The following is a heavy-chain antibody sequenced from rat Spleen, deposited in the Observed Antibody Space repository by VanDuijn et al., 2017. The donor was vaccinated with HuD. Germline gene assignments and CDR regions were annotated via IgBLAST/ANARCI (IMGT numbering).Heavy chain of an antibody. CDR1: GFSLTGYN. CDR3: ARGTTTFAY. V-gene: IGHV2-63*01. J-gene: IGHJ3*01. D-gene: IGHD1-5*01. Sequence: QVQLKESGPGLVQPSQTLSLTCTVSGFSLTGYNVHWVRQPPGKGLEWMGGMRYNGDTSYNSALKSRLSISRDTSKNQVFLKMNSLQTDDTATYYCARGTTTFAYWGQGTLVTVSS. CDR2: MRYNGDT.